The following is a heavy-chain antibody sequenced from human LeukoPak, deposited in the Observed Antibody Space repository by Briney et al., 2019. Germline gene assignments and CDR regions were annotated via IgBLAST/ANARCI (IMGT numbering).Heavy chain of an antibody. V-gene: IGHV3-48*01. Sequence: PGGSLRLSCAASGFTLSSYSMNWVRQAPGKGLEWVSYISSSSSTIYYADSVKGRFTISRDNSKNTLYLQMNSLRAEDTAVYYCAKESNSGSFLNLWGQGTLVTVSS. CDR2: ISSSSSTI. D-gene: IGHD1-26*01. CDR3: AKESNSGSFLNL. CDR1: GFTLSSYS. J-gene: IGHJ5*02.